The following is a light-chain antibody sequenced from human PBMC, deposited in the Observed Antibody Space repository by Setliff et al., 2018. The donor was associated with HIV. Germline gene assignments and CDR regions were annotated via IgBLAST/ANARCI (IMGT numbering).Light chain of an antibody. Sequence: QSVLTQPPSVSGSPGQSIIISCTGTTSDIGSYNRVSWYQHRPGTAPKLIIYEVNKRPSGVSNRFSGSKSGTTASLAISGLQADDEADYYCCSYAGSNIFVVFGKGTKVTVL. CDR3: CSYAGSNIFVV. J-gene: IGLJ1*01. CDR1: TSDIGSYNR. V-gene: IGLV2-23*02. CDR2: EVN.